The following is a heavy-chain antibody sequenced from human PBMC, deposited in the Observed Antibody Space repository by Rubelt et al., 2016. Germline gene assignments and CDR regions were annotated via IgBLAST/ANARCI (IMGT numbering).Heavy chain of an antibody. V-gene: IGHV3-33*03. D-gene: IGHD6-13*01. CDR3: ARSSSSWYLADY. Sequence: LEWVAVIWYDGSNKYYADSVKGRFTISRDNAKNSLYLQMNSLRAEDTAVYYCARSSSSWYLADYWGQGTLVTVSS. J-gene: IGHJ4*02. CDR2: IWYDGSNK.